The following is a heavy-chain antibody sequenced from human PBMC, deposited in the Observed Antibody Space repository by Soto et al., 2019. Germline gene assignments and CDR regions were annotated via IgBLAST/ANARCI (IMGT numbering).Heavy chain of an antibody. CDR1: GYTFNSYW. CDR3: ARQKGSSWFFDY. D-gene: IGHD6-13*01. CDR2: IYPGDSDT. V-gene: IGHV5-51*01. Sequence: GESLKISCKGSGYTFNSYWIGWVRQTPGKGLEWMGIIYPGDSDTKYSPSFQGQVTISADKSITTAYLQWSSLKASDTAIYYCARQKGSSWFFDYWGQGALVTVSS. J-gene: IGHJ4*02.